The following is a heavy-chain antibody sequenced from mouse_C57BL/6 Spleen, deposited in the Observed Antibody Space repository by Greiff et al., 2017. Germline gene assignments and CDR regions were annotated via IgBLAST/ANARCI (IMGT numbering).Heavy chain of an antibody. D-gene: IGHD1-1*01. CDR3: ARRGVVPYFDV. Sequence: QVQLQQSGAELVMPGASVKLSCKASGYTFTSYWMHWVKQRPGQGLEWIGEIDPSDSYTNYNQKFKGKSTLTVDKSSSTAYMQLSSLTSEDSAVYYCARRGVVPYFDVWGTGTTVTVSS. CDR1: GYTFTSYW. J-gene: IGHJ1*03. V-gene: IGHV1-69*01. CDR2: IDPSDSYT.